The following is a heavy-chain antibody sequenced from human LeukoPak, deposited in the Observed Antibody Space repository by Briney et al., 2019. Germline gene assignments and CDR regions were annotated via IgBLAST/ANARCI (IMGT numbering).Heavy chain of an antibody. Sequence: SETLSLTCAVYGGSFSGYYWSWIRQPPGKGLEWIGEINHSGSTNYNPSLKSRVTRSVDTSKNQFSLKLSSVTAADTAVYYCARGRERITIFGSYYYYGMDVWGKGTTVTVSS. CDR3: ARGRERITIFGSYYYYGMDV. J-gene: IGHJ6*04. V-gene: IGHV4-34*01. D-gene: IGHD3-9*01. CDR2: INHSGST. CDR1: GGSFSGYY.